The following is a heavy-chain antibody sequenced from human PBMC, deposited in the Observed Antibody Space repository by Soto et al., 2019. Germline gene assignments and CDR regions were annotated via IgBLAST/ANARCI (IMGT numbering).Heavy chain of an antibody. CDR2: IYWDNDK. CDR1: GFSLNTTAVG. D-gene: IGHD3-16*01. V-gene: IGHV2-5*02. J-gene: IGHJ3*02. CDR3: AHREGDDYFWVSSKDAFAI. Sequence: QITLKESGPTLVKPTQTLTLTCTFSGFSLNTTAVGVGWIRQPPGKALEWLALIYWDNDKRYNPSLKTRLTTTQDTSKNQVVLKMTNMDPVDTAKFFCAHREGDDYFWVSSKDAFAIWGQGTMVTVSS.